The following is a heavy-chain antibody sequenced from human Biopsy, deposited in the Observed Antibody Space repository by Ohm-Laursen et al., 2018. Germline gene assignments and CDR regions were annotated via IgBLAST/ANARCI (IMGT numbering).Heavy chain of an antibody. J-gene: IGHJ5*02. CDR1: GFIFSRND. D-gene: IGHD2-21*01. CDR3: VKAYSAIYWFDP. CDR2: ISGSGAST. V-gene: IGHV3-23*01. Sequence: LSLTCAASGFIFSRNDMSWVRRAPEKGLEWVSGISGSGASTYYADSVKGRFTISRDNSKNTLFLQMDSLRADDTAVYYCVKAYSAIYWFDPWGQGTLVTVSS.